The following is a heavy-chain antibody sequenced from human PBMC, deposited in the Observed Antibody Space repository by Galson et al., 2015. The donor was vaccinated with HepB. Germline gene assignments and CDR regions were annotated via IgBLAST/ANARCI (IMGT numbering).Heavy chain of an antibody. Sequence: SVKVSCKASGYTFTRNYIHWVRQAPGQGLEWMGIINPRGGSTKYAQKFLGRATMTRDTSTSTVYMELSSLRAEDTAVYYCARDNIAVSPGAFDIWGQWKMVTVSS. V-gene: IGHV1-46*01. CDR1: GYTFTRNY. CDR3: ARDNIAVSPGAFDI. J-gene: IGHJ3*02. D-gene: IGHD6-19*01. CDR2: INPRGGST.